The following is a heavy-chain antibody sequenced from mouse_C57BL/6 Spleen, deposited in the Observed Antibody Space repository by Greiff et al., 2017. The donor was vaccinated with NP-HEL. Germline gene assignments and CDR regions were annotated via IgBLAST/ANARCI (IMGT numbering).Heavy chain of an antibody. D-gene: IGHD4-1*01. CDR3: ARSNLGRWYFDV. CDR2: IYPGSGST. V-gene: IGHV1-55*01. Sequence: QVQLKQPGAELVKPGASVKMSCKASGYTFTSYWITWVKQRPGQGLEWIGDIYPGSGSTNYNEKFKSKATLTVDTSSSTAYMQLSSLTSEDSAVYYCARSNLGRWYFDVWGTGTTVTVSS. J-gene: IGHJ1*03. CDR1: GYTFTSYW.